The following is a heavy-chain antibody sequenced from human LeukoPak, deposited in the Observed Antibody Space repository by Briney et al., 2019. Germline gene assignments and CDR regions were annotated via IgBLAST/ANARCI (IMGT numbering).Heavy chain of an antibody. CDR1: GYSFTSSW. CDR3: ARHSIDGYYYYYMDV. CDR2: IYPGDSDT. D-gene: IGHD2-15*01. J-gene: IGHJ6*03. V-gene: IGHV5-51*01. Sequence: GESLKISCKGSGYSFTSSWIGWVRQMPGKGLEWMGIIYPGDSDTRYSPSFQGQVTISADKSISTAYLQWSSLKASDTAMYYCARHSIDGYYYYYMDVWGKGTTVTVSS.